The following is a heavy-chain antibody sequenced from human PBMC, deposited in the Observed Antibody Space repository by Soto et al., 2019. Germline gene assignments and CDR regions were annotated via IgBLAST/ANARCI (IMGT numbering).Heavy chain of an antibody. V-gene: IGHV3-30-3*01. J-gene: IGHJ4*02. CDR1: GFTFSSYA. Sequence: QVQLVESGGGVVQPGRSLRLSCAASGFTFSSYAMHWVRQAPGKGLEWVAVISYDGSNKYYADSVKGRLPIYRDNSKNTLYLQMNSLRAEDTAVYYCARYRGNGGRWGQGTLVTVSS. CDR3: ARYRGNGGR. CDR2: ISYDGSNK. D-gene: IGHD3-16*01.